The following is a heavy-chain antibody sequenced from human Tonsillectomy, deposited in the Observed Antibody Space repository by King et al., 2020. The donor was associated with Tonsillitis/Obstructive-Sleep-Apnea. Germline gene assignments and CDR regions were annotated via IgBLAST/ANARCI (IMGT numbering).Heavy chain of an antibody. CDR2: INTNTGNP. CDR3: AKLGYCSATSCYPPLDAFDI. V-gene: IGHV7-4-1*02. Sequence: QLVQSGSELKKPGASVKVSCKASGYTFTSYALNWVRQAPGQGLEWMGWINTNTGNPTYAQGFTGRFVFSLDTSVSTAYLQISSLKAEDTAVYYCAKLGYCSATSCYPPLDAFDIWGQGTMVTVSS. CDR1: GYTFTSYA. J-gene: IGHJ3*02. D-gene: IGHD2-2*01.